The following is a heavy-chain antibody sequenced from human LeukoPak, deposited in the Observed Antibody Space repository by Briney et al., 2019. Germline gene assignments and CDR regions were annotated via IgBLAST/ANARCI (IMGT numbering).Heavy chain of an antibody. CDR2: ISAYNGNT. CDR3: ARSVATVTIDY. CDR1: GYTFSNYG. Sequence: ASVKVSCKASGYTFSNYGISWVRQAPGQGLEWMGWISAYNGNTNYAQKLQGRVTMTRDTSISTAYMELSRLRSDDTAVYYCARSVATVTIDYWGQGTLVTVSS. D-gene: IGHD4-17*01. V-gene: IGHV1-18*01. J-gene: IGHJ4*02.